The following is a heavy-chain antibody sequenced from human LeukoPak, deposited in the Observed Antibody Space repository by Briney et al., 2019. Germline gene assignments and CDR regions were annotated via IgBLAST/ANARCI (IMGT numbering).Heavy chain of an antibody. CDR1: GFTFSSYS. D-gene: IGHD3-10*01. CDR2: IRTSSSYI. CDR3: ARAYGSGSVLDY. J-gene: IGHJ4*02. Sequence: GGSLRLSCAASGFTFSSYSVNWVRQAPGKGLEWVSLIRTSSSYIYYADSVKGRFTISRDNAKNSLYLQMNSLRAEDTAVYYCARAYGSGSVLDYWGQGTLVTVSS. V-gene: IGHV3-21*01.